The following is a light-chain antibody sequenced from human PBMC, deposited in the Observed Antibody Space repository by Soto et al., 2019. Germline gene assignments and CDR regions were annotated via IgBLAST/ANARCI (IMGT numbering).Light chain of an antibody. CDR1: TSNIGSKT. J-gene: IGLJ1*01. CDR2: STN. Sequence: QSVLTQPPSASGTPGQSVTISCSGSTSNIGSKTVSWYQQLPGAAPKLLIYSTNQWPSGVPDRFSGSKSGTSASLTISGLQPADEADYYCATWDDSLNGLYVFGRGPKVTVL. CDR3: ATWDDSLNGLYV. V-gene: IGLV1-44*01.